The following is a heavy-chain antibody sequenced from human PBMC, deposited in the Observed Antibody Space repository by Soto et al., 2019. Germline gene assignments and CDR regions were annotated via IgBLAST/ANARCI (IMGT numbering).Heavy chain of an antibody. J-gene: IGHJ5*02. CDR2: IYHSGST. D-gene: IGHD2-21*01. CDR1: GGSISSGGYS. V-gene: IGHV4-30-2*01. Sequence: SETLSLTCAVSGGSISSGGYSWSWIRQPPGKGLEWIGYIYHSGSTYYNPSLKSRVTISVDRSKNQFSLKLSSVTAADTAVYYCARGLLFWFDPWGQGTLVTVSS. CDR3: ARGLLFWFDP.